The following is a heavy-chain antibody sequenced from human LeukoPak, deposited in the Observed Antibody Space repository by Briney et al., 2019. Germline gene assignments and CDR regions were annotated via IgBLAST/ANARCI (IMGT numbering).Heavy chain of an antibody. CDR2: ICGSGGNP. V-gene: IGHV3-23*01. CDR3: AKTSGYRRFDP. Sequence: GESVRLSCSASGFTFSSYAMSGVRHAPGRALECGSAICGSGGNPHLADSVKGRLTISRDKATDLLYLQMNSLRAEDTAVYYCAKTSGYRRFDPWGQGTLVTVSS. CDR1: GFTFSSYA. J-gene: IGHJ5*02. D-gene: IGHD5-12*01.